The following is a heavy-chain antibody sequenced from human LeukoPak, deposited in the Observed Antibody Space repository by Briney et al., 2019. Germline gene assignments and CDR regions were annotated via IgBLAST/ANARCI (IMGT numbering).Heavy chain of an antibody. D-gene: IGHD2-2*01. CDR1: GYTFTSYD. V-gene: IGHV1-8*03. CDR2: MNPNSGNT. J-gene: IGHJ4*02. Sequence: GASVKVSCKASGYTFTSYDINWVRQATGQGLEWMGWMNPNSGNTGYTQKFQGRVTITRNTSISTAYMELSSLRSEDTAVYYCARGLRRQLLSLGYWGQGTLVTVSS. CDR3: ARGLRRQLLSLGY.